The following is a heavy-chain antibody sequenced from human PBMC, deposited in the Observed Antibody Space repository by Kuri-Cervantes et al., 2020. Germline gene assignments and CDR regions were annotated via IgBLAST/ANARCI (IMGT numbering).Heavy chain of an antibody. CDR2: ISWNGGTV. CDR1: GFTFDDWA. Sequence: SLKISCATSGFTFDDWAMHWVRQVPGKGLEWVSGISWNGGTVDYADSVEGRFTISRDNAKNSLYLQMNSLRVEDTAVYYCAQDWAGKDFWGQGTLVIVSS. CDR3: AQDWAGKDF. D-gene: IGHD6-19*01. J-gene: IGHJ4*02. V-gene: IGHV3-9*01.